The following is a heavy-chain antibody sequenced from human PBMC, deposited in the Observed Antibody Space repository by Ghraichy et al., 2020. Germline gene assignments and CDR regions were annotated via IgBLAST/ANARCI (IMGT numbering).Heavy chain of an antibody. CDR1: GGSFSGYY. CDR2: INHSGST. D-gene: IGHD6-13*01. J-gene: IGHJ4*02. V-gene: IGHV4-34*01. Sequence: SETLSLTCAVYGGSFSGYYWSWIRQPPGKGLEWIGEINHSGSTNYNPSLKSRVTISVDTSKNQFSLKLSSVTAADTAVYYCARDTAFGSSFQPGPVYFDYWGQGTLVTVSS. CDR3: ARDTAFGSSFQPGPVYFDY.